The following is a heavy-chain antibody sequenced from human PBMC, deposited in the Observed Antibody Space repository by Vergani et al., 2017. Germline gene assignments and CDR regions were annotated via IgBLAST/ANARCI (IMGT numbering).Heavy chain of an antibody. CDR2: ISGSDRNT. D-gene: IGHD2-15*01. Sequence: EVQLLESGGGLVQPGGSLRLSCAASGFTFNNYGMNWVRQAPGKGLEWVAGISGSDRNTYYADSVKGRFTISRDYSKATVSLQMNSLRAEDTAVYYCATVGYCSGGRCYRHFDVWGQGTMVTVSS. CDR3: ATVGYCSGGRCYRHFDV. V-gene: IGHV3-23*01. J-gene: IGHJ4*02. CDR1: GFTFNNYG.